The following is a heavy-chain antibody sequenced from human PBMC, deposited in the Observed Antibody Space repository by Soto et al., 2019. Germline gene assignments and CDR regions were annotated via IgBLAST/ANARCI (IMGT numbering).Heavy chain of an antibody. V-gene: IGHV5-51*01. Sequence: GESLKISCKASEDIFTNYWIGWVRQMPGRGLEWMGIIYPGDSDTRYSPPFEGQVTFSVDKTINTAYLHLSTLKASDTAMFYCVRRRGYSSSGAFDYWAQGTLVTVSS. CDR2: IYPGDSDT. CDR3: VRRRGYSSSGAFDY. J-gene: IGHJ4*02. D-gene: IGHD6-6*01. CDR1: EDIFTNYW.